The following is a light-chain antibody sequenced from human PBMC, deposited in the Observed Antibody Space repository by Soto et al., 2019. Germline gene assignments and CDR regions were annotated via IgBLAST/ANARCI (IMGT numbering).Light chain of an antibody. CDR2: EAS. Sequence: DIQMTQSPSTLSASVGDRVTITCRASQSISSWLAWYQQKPGKAPKLLIYEASSSESGVPSRFSGSGSGTEFTLTISSLQPDDFATYYCQQYNSFPTFGQGTKVEIK. CDR3: QQYNSFPT. J-gene: IGKJ1*01. V-gene: IGKV1-5*03. CDR1: QSISSW.